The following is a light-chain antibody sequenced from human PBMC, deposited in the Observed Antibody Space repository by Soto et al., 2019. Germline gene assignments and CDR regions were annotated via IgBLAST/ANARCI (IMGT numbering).Light chain of an antibody. Sequence: QSALTQPASVSESLGQSITISCSGTSSDIGGHNFVSWYQQLPGKTPKVLIYGVSNRPSGISNRFSGSKSGNTASLTISGLQAEEEADYYCSSYTFSNTWVFGGVTKLTVL. CDR1: SSDIGGHNF. CDR3: SSYTFSNTWV. CDR2: GVS. V-gene: IGLV2-14*01. J-gene: IGLJ3*02.